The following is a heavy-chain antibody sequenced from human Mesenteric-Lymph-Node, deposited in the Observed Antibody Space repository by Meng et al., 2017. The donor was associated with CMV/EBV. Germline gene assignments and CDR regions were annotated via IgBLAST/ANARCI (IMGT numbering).Heavy chain of an antibody. V-gene: IGHV3-7*01. CDR1: EFTVNSNY. Sequence: GESLKISCAASEFTVNSNYMSWVRQAPGKGLEWVANIKQDGSEKYYVDSVKGRFTISRDNAKNSLYLQMNSLRAEDTAVYYCARGSLYYYYYGMDVWGQGTTVTVSS. CDR3: ARGSLYYYYYGMDV. CDR2: IKQDGSEK. J-gene: IGHJ6*02.